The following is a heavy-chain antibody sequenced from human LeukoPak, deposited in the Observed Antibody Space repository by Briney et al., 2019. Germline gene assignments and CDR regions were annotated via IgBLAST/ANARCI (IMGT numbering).Heavy chain of an antibody. CDR1: GGSISSGGYY. CDR3: ARGERRSGLDY. V-gene: IGHV4-31*03. J-gene: IGHJ4*02. D-gene: IGHD1-1*01. Sequence: SQTLSLTCTVSGGSISSGGYYWSWTHQHPGKGLEWIGYIYYSGSTYYNPSLKSRVTISVDTPKNQFSLKLSSVTAADTAVYYCARGERRSGLDYWGQGTLVTVSS. CDR2: IYYSGST.